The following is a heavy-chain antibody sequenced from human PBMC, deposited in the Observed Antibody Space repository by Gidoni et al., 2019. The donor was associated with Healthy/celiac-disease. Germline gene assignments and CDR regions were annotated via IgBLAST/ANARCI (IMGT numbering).Heavy chain of an antibody. J-gene: IGHJ6*02. CDR1: GFTFSSYA. Sequence: EVQLVESGGGLVQPGGSLRLSCSASGFTFSSYAMHWVRQAPGKGLEYVSAISSTGGSTYYADSVKGRFTISRDNSKNTLYLQMSSLRAEDTAVYYCVKVPGATVVTHYYYGMDVWGQGTTVTVSS. CDR2: ISSTGGST. CDR3: VKVPGATVVTHYYYGMDV. V-gene: IGHV3-64D*06. D-gene: IGHD4-17*01.